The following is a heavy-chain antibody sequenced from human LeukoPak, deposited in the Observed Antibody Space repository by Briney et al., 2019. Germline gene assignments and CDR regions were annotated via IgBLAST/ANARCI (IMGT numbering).Heavy chain of an antibody. CDR1: GFTFSSYG. Sequence: PGRSLRLSCAASGFTFSSYGMHWVRQAPGEGLEWVAVIWYDGSNKYYADSMKGRFTISRDNSKNTLYLQMNSLNSVDTALYYCARTDTPYVVLVGFDYWGQGTLVTVSS. CDR3: ARTDTPYVVLVGFDY. CDR2: IWYDGSNK. V-gene: IGHV3-33*01. D-gene: IGHD2-15*01. J-gene: IGHJ4*02.